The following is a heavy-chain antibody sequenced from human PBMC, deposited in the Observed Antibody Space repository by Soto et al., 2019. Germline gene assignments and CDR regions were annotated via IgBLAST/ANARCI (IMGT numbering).Heavy chain of an antibody. CDR1: AFSLTSCS. CDR3: AKGEMATIRNSFDP. V-gene: IGHV3-23*01. D-gene: IGHD5-12*01. Sequence: GGSLRLSCVTSAFSLTSCSMSWVRQTPGKGLEWVSALSRSGGATYYADSVKGRFTISRDTSTNTLYLQMSNLRAEDTAIYYCAKGEMATIRNSFDPWGQGTLVTVSS. CDR2: LSRSGGAT. J-gene: IGHJ5*02.